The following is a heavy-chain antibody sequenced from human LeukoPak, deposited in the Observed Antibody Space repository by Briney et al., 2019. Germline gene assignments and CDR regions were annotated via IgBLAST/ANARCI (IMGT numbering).Heavy chain of an antibody. CDR2: IYYSGST. J-gene: IGHJ5*02. CDR3: ARGGDYYGSGSYYAFDP. CDR1: GGSISSYY. D-gene: IGHD3-10*01. V-gene: IGHV4-59*01. Sequence: SETLSLTCTVSGGSISSYYWSWIRQPPGKGLEWIGYIYYSGSTNYNPSLKSRVTISADTSKNQFSLKLSSVTAADTAVYYCARGGDYYGSGSYYAFDPWGQGTLVTVSS.